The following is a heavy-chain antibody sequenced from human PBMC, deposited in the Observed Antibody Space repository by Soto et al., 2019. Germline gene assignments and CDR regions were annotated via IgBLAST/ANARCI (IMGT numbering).Heavy chain of an antibody. CDR2: IIPIFGTA. CDR3: ARDPRGYSYGYNWFDP. V-gene: IGHV1-69*13. Sequence: GASVKVSCKASGGTFSSYAISWVRQAPGQGLEWMGGIIPIFGTANYAQKFRGRVTITADESTSTAYMELSSLRSEDTAVYYCARDPRGYSYGYNWFDPWGQGTLVTVS. CDR1: GGTFSSYA. J-gene: IGHJ5*02. D-gene: IGHD5-18*01.